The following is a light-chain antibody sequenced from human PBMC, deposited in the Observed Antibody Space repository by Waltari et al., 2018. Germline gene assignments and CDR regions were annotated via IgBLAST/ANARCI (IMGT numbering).Light chain of an antibody. V-gene: IGKV3-20*01. CDR2: GAS. CDR3: QHYVRLPVT. CDR1: QSVGRS. J-gene: IGKJ1*01. Sequence: EIVLTHSPGTLSLSPGERATLSCRASQSVGRSLAWYQQKPGQAPRLLIYGASSRATGVPDRFSGSGSGTDFSLTISRLEPEDFAVYYCQHYVRLPVTFGQGTKVEIK.